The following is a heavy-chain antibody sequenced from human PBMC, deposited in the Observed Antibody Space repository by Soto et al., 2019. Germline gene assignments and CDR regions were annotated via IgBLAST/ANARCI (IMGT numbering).Heavy chain of an antibody. V-gene: IGHV1-46*01. CDR3: ARDHGWGVVTPKWDNWFDP. J-gene: IGHJ5*02. D-gene: IGHD2-21*02. CDR1: GYIFTSYY. Sequence: ASVKVSCKASGYIFTSYYIHGVRQAPGQGLEWMGLINPSGGTTNYAQKFQGRVTMTRDTSTSTVYMELSSLRSEDTAVYYCARDHGWGVVTPKWDNWFDPWGQGTLVTVSS. CDR2: INPSGGTT.